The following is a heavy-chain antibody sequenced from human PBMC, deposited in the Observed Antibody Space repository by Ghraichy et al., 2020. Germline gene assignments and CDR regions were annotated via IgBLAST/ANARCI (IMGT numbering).Heavy chain of an antibody. CDR2: IYPGDSDT. Sequence: GESLNISCKGSGYSFTSYWIGWVRQMPGKGLEWMGIIYPGDSDTRYSPSFQGQVTISADKSISTAYLQWSSLKASDTAMYYCARAGDCSGGSCYEDNWFDPWSQGTLVTVSS. CDR1: GYSFTSYW. J-gene: IGHJ5*02. CDR3: ARAGDCSGGSCYEDNWFDP. D-gene: IGHD2-15*01. V-gene: IGHV5-51*01.